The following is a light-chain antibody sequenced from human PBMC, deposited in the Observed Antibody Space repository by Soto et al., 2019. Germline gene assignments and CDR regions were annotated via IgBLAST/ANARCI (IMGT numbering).Light chain of an antibody. Sequence: QSVLTQPPSATGCPGQSVSITYTGTSSDVGGYNYVSWYQQYPGRAPKLMIYEVTKRPSGVPDRFSGSKSGNTASLTVSGLQAEDEADYYCSSYAASNNFYFVFGGGTKVTVL. CDR1: SSDVGGYNY. J-gene: IGLJ3*02. V-gene: IGLV2-8*01. CDR2: EVT. CDR3: SSYAASNNFYFV.